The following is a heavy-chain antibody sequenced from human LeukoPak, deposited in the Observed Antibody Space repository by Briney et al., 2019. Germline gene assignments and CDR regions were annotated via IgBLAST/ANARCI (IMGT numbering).Heavy chain of an antibody. D-gene: IGHD3-10*01. CDR3: ARVPLHEAYFDY. CDR1: GFTFSSYS. J-gene: IGHJ4*02. V-gene: IGHV3-21*01. CDR2: ISSSSSYI. Sequence: GGSLRLSCAASGFTFSSYSMNWVRQAPGKGLEGVSSISSSSSYIYYADSVKGRFTISRDNAKNSLYLQMNSLRAEDTAVYYCARVPLHEAYFDYWGQGTLVTVSS.